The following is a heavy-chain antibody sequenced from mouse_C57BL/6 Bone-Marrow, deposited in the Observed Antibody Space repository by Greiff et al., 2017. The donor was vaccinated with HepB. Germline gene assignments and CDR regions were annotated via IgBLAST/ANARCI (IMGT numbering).Heavy chain of an antibody. Sequence: VQLQQSGAELVKPGASVKLSCKASGYTFTSYWMHWVKQRPGQGLEWIGMIHPNSGSTNYNEKFKSKATLTVDKSSSTAYMQLSSLTSEDSAVYYCARRIRYYGSRREYFDVWGTGTTVTVSS. J-gene: IGHJ1*03. V-gene: IGHV1-64*01. CDR2: IHPNSGST. CDR3: ARRIRYYGSRREYFDV. CDR1: GYTFTSYW. D-gene: IGHD1-1*01.